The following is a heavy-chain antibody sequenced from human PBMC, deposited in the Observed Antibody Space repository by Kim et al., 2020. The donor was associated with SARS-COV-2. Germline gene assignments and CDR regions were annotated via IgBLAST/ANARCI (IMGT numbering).Heavy chain of an antibody. CDR3: AKDSLDYGDYGTLNWYFEL. V-gene: IGHV3-9*01. Sequence: GGSLRLSCAASGFTFDDYAMHWVRQAPGKGLEWVSGISWNSGSIGYADSVKGRFTISRDNAKNSLYLQMNSLRAEDTALYYCAKDSLDYGDYGTLNWYFELWGRGTLVTVSS. CDR1: GFTFDDYA. CDR2: ISWNSGSI. D-gene: IGHD4-17*01. J-gene: IGHJ2*01.